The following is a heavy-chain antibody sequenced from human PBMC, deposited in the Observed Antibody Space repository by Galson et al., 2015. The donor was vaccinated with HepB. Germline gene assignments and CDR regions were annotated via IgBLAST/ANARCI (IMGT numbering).Heavy chain of an antibody. CDR1: GFTVSSNY. V-gene: IGHV3-53*01. D-gene: IGHD3-3*01. J-gene: IGHJ6*02. CDR2: IYSGGST. CDR3: ARANDFWSGYYYGMDV. Sequence: SLRLSCAASGFTVSSNYMSWVRQAPGKGLEWVSVIYSGGSTYYADSVKGRFTISRDNSKNTQYLQMNSLRAEDTAVYYCARANDFWSGYYYGMDVWGQGTTVTVSS.